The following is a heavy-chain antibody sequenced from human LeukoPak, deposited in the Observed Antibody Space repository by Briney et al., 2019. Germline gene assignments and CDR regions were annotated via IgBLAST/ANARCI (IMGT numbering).Heavy chain of an antibody. Sequence: SVKVSCKASGGTFSSHAISWVRQAPGQGLEWMGRIIPILGIANYAQKFQGRVTITADKSTSTAYMELSSLRSEDTAVYYCARSTSSGWFFHPTFDYWGQGTLVTVSS. CDR1: GGTFSSHA. CDR2: IIPILGIA. CDR3: ARSTSSGWFFHPTFDY. V-gene: IGHV1-69*04. D-gene: IGHD6-19*01. J-gene: IGHJ4*02.